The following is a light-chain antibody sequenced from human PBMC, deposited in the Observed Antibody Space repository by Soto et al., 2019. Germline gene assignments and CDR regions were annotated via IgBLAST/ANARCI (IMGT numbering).Light chain of an antibody. CDR1: SSDVGSYNR. Sequence: QSVLTQPPSVSGSPGQSVTISCTGTSSDVGSYNRVSWYQQPPGTAPKLMIYEVTNRPSGVPDRFSGSKSGNTASLTISGLQAEDEADYYCSSYTSGSILYVFGTGTKVTVL. CDR3: SSYTSGSILYV. CDR2: EVT. J-gene: IGLJ1*01. V-gene: IGLV2-18*02.